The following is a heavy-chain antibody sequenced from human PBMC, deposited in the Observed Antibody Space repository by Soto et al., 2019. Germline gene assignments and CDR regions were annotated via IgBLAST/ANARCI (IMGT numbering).Heavy chain of an antibody. J-gene: IGHJ4*02. Sequence: QVQLVQSGAEVKKPGASVKVSCKASDYTFTSYGINWVRQAPGQGLEWMGWISAYNGNTNYAQKFQGIVTMTTDTSTSTVYMELRSLRSDVTAVYYCARAHDCGGDCSSPQFDYWGQGTLVTVSS. CDR3: ARAHDCGGDCSSPQFDY. CDR2: ISAYNGNT. V-gene: IGHV1-18*01. CDR1: DYTFTSYG. D-gene: IGHD2-21*02.